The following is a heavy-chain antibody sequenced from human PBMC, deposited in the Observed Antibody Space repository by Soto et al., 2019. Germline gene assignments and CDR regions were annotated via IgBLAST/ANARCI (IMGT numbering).Heavy chain of an antibody. CDR2: ISYDGTIR. CDR3: AKDRMVTPNLYGMDV. D-gene: IGHD2-8*01. V-gene: IGHV3-30*18. CDR1: GDSGFSFSSYG. Sequence: VQLVESGGGVVQPGRSLTLSCAASGDSGFSFSSYGFHWVRQAPGKGLEWVAVISYDGTIRHFAESVKGRFTVSRDNAMLTVDLQMNSLRPEDTAVYYCAKDRMVTPNLYGMDVWGQGTTVTVSS. J-gene: IGHJ6*02.